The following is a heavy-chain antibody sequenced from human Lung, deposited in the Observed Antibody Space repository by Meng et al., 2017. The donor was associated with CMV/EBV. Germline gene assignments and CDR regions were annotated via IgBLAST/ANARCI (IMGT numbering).Heavy chain of an antibody. CDR1: GFTFSRYW. CDR3: ARDPAVLYYYYYGMEV. CDR2: IRQDGTEK. Sequence: GGSXRLXCAASGFTFSRYWMSWVRQAPGKGLEWVANIRQDGTEKHYVGSVKGRFTVSRDNAKNSLYLQMNSLRAEDSAVYYCARDPAVLYYYYYGMEVWGQGTXVNGAS. J-gene: IGHJ6*02. V-gene: IGHV3-7*01. D-gene: IGHD3-16*01.